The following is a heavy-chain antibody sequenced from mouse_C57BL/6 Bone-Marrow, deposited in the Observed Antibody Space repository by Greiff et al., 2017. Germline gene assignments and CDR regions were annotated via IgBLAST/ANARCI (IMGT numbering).Heavy chain of an antibody. CDR3: ARFYDSLAMYY. V-gene: IGHV1-26*01. CDR1: GYTFTDYY. Sequence: EVKLVESGPELVKPGASVKISCKASGYTFTDYYMNWVKQSHGKSLEWIGDINPNNGGTSYNQKFKGKATLTVDKSSSTAYMELRSLTSEDSAVYYCARFYDSLAMYYWGQGTSVTVSS. CDR2: INPNNGGT. J-gene: IGHJ4*01. D-gene: IGHD2-3*01.